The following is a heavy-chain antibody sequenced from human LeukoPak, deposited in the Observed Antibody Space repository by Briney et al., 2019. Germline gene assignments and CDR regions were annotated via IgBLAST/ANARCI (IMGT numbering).Heavy chain of an antibody. CDR2: INSDGSST. Sequence: GGSLRLSCAASGFTFSSYWMHWVRQAPGKGLVWVSRINSDGSSTYYADSVKGRFSISRDNAKNTLYLQMNSLRAEDTAVYYCARGYGDWFDPWGQGTLVTVFS. J-gene: IGHJ5*02. V-gene: IGHV3-74*01. D-gene: IGHD3-10*01. CDR3: ARGYGDWFDP. CDR1: GFTFSSYW.